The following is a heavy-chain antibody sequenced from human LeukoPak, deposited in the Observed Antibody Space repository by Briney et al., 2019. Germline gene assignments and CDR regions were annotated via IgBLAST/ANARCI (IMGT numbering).Heavy chain of an antibody. CDR3: VRSPQLDP. Sequence: PSETLSLTCTVSGGSISSSSYYWGWIRQPPGKGLEWIGSIYYSGSTYYNPSLKSRVTISVDTSKNQFSLTVTSVTAADTAVYYCVRSPQLDPWGQGILVTVSS. D-gene: IGHD6-13*01. V-gene: IGHV4-39*07. CDR1: GGSISSSSYY. J-gene: IGHJ5*02. CDR2: IYYSGST.